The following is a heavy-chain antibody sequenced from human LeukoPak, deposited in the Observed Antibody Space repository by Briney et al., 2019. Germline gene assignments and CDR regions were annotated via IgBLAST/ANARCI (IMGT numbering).Heavy chain of an antibody. V-gene: IGHV3-30*02. Sequence: PGGSLKLSCAASGFTFSTYGMHWVRQAPGKGLEWVAFIRYDGDNKYYADFVKGRFTISRDNSKNTLYLHMNSLRTEDTAVYYCAKIEGKYQLANVPDHWGQGTLVTVSS. J-gene: IGHJ4*02. CDR1: GFTFSTYG. CDR2: IRYDGDNK. CDR3: AKIEGKYQLANVPDH. D-gene: IGHD2-2*01.